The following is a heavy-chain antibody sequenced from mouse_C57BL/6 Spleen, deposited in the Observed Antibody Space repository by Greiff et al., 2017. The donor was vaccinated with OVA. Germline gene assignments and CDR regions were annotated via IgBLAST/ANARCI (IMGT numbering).Heavy chain of an antibody. D-gene: IGHD2-1*01. CDR2: ISLKSDDYAT. CDR1: GFTFSNYW. Sequence: EVQVVESGGGLVQPGGSMKLSCVASGFTFSNYWMNWVRQSPEQGLEWVAHISLKSDDYATHYAASVKGRFTISREGSKCSDYQQMNNLRAEDTGIEYCTTYGNYYAMDYWGQGTSVTVSS. CDR3: TTYGNYYAMDY. V-gene: IGHV6-3*01. J-gene: IGHJ4*01.